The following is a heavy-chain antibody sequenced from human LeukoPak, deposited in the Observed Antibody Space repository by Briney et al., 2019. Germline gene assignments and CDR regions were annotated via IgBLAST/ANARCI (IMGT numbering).Heavy chain of an antibody. Sequence: SETLSLTCAVYGGSFSGYYWSWIRQPPGKGLEWIGSIYYSGSTYYNPSLRSRVTISVDTSKNQFSLKLSSVTAADTAVYYCARRPSGYSGYDPHFFDYWGQGTLVTVSS. CDR3: ARRPSGYSGYDPHFFDY. J-gene: IGHJ4*02. CDR2: IYYSGST. D-gene: IGHD5-12*01. CDR1: GGSFSGYY. V-gene: IGHV4-34*01.